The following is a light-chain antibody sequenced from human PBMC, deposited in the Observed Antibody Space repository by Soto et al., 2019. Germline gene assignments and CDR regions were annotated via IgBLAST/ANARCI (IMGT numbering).Light chain of an antibody. Sequence: EVVLTQSPGTLSLSAGERATLSCISSQSVSSSYLAWYQQKPGQAPRLLIYGASSRATDIPDRITGSGSGTDFTLTISRLEPEDFAVYYCQHYGSTPWTFGQGTKVDI. J-gene: IGKJ1*01. V-gene: IGKV3-20*01. CDR3: QHYGSTPWT. CDR2: GAS. CDR1: QSVSSSY.